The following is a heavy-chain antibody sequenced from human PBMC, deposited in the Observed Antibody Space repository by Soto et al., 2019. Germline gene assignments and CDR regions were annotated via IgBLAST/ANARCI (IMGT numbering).Heavy chain of an antibody. V-gene: IGHV3-33*01. CDR3: ARGSYYDFWSGYLPRYYYYGMDV. CDR2: IWYDGSNK. CDR1: GFTFSSYG. D-gene: IGHD3-3*01. Sequence: GGSLRLACAASGFTFSSYGMHWVRQAPGKGLEWVAVIWYDGSNKYYADSVKGRFTISRDNSKNTLYLQMNSLRAEDTAVYYCARGSYYDFWSGYLPRYYYYGMDVWGQGTTVTVSS. J-gene: IGHJ6*02.